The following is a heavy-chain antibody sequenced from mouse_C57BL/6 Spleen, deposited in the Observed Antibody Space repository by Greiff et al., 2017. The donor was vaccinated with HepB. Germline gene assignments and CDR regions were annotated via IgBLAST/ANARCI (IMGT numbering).Heavy chain of an antibody. CDR1: GYTFTSYG. J-gene: IGHJ1*03. CDR3: ARSGTTVGEYFDV. V-gene: IGHV1-81*01. D-gene: IGHD1-1*01. Sequence: QVQLQQSGAELARPGASVKLSCKASGYTFTSYGISWVKQRTGQGLEWIGEIYPRSGNTYYNEKFKGKATLTADKSSSTAYMELRSLTSEDSAVYFCARSGTTVGEYFDVWGTGTTVTVSS. CDR2: IYPRSGNT.